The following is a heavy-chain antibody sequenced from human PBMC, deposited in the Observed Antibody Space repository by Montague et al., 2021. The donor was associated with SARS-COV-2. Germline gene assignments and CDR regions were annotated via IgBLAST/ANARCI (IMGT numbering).Heavy chain of an antibody. CDR1: GFSLSTSGMC. J-gene: IGHJ6*02. CDR2: IDWDDDK. CDR3: ARRTYDILTGYDYGMDV. Sequence: PALVKPTQTLTLTCTFSGFSLSTSGMCVSWIRQPPGKALEWLARIDWDDDKYYSTSLKTRLTISKDTSKNRVVLTMTNMDSVDTATYYCARRTYDILTGYDYGMDVWGQGTTVTVSS. D-gene: IGHD3-9*01. V-gene: IGHV2-70*11.